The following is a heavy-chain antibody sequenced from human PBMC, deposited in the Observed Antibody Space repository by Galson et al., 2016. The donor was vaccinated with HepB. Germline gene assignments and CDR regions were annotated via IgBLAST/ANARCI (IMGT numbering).Heavy chain of an antibody. D-gene: IGHD3-10*01. CDR3: ALSSRYYGSGSSYVLFDY. CDR2: IYWDDDK. CDR1: GFSLSSSGVG. Sequence: PALVKPTQTLTLTCTLSGFSLSSSGVGVGWIRQPPGKALKWLALIYWDDDKRYSPSLKSRLTITKDTSKNQVVLTMTNVDPVDTATYYCALSSRYYGSGSSYVLFDYWGQGNVVTVSS. V-gene: IGHV2-5*02. J-gene: IGHJ4*02.